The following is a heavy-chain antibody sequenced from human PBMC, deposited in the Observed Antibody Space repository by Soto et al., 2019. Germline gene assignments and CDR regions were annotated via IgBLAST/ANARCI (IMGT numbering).Heavy chain of an antibody. CDR1: GFTLSNYW. Sequence: EVQLVESGGGLVQPGGSLRLSCAASGFTLSNYWMHWARQAPGKGLVWVSRISSDGSSTNYADSVKGRFTISRDNAKNTLHLQMNSLRAEDPAVYYCARVPYCSSSSCYSYFDSWGQGTLVTVSS. D-gene: IGHD2-2*01. J-gene: IGHJ4*02. CDR2: ISSDGSST. V-gene: IGHV3-74*01. CDR3: ARVPYCSSSSCYSYFDS.